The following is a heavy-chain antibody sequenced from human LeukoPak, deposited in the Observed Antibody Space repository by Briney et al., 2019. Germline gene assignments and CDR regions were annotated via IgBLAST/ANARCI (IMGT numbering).Heavy chain of an antibody. CDR1: GYTFTNYY. Sequence: ASVKVSGKASGYTFTNYYMHWVRQAPGQGLEWMGIINPSGGSPSYAQKFQGRVTMTRDTSTSTVYMELSSLRSEDTAVYYCAREIGPRQLHLWGSAFDYWGQGTLVTVSS. CDR2: INPSGGSP. D-gene: IGHD5-18*01. V-gene: IGHV1-46*01. J-gene: IGHJ4*02. CDR3: AREIGPRQLHLWGSAFDY.